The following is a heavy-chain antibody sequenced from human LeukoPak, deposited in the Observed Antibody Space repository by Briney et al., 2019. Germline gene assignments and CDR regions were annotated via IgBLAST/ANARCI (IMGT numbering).Heavy chain of an antibody. D-gene: IGHD6-19*01. CDR3: AKAPSGLIKGSFDM. CDR2: ITASGATT. V-gene: IGHV3-23*01. Sequence: PGGSLRLSCAASGFSFANYAMTWVRQAPGEGLEWVSTITASGATTYYADSGKGRFTISRDNSGNTLYLQMNSLRAEDTAVYYCAKAPSGLIKGSFDMWGQGTMVIVSS. J-gene: IGHJ3*02. CDR1: GFSFANYA.